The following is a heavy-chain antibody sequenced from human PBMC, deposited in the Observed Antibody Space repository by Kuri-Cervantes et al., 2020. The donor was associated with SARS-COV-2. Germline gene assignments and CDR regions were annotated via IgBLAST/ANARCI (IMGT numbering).Heavy chain of an antibody. Sequence: ESLKISCAASGSTFSSYSMNWVRQAPGKGLEWIGSIYYSGSTYYNPSLKSRVTISVDTSKNQFSLKLSSVTAADTAVYYCARRSTSITIFGVVNINPFDYWGQGTLVTVSS. CDR2: IYYSGST. D-gene: IGHD3-3*01. J-gene: IGHJ4*02. CDR1: GSTFSSYSMN. V-gene: IGHV4-39*01. CDR3: ARRSTSITIFGVVNINPFDY.